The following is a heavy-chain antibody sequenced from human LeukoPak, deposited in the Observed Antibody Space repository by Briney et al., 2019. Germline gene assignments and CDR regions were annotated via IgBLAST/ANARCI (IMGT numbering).Heavy chain of an antibody. Sequence: PGGSLRLSCAASGFTFSDDYMSWIRQAPGKGLEWVSYISSSGSTIYYADSVKGRFTISRDNARNSLYLQMNSLRSEDTAVYYCARDPLDYYYGMDVWGQGTTVTVSS. CDR1: GFTFSDDY. CDR3: ARDPLDYYYGMDV. CDR2: ISSSGSTI. J-gene: IGHJ6*02. V-gene: IGHV3-11*01. D-gene: IGHD3-16*01.